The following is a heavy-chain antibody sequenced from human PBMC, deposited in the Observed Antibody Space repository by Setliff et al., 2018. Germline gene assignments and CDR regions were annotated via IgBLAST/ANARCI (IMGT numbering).Heavy chain of an antibody. Sequence: GGSLRLSCAASGFTFSSYWMHWVRQAPGKGLVWVSRINSDGNNITYADSVKGRFTISRDNAKNSLSLQMNSLRVEDTALYYCVKDMAGSYFDGRFDYWGPGTLVTVSS. V-gene: IGHV3-74*01. CDR2: INSDGNNI. CDR1: GFTFSSYW. CDR3: VKDMAGSYFDGRFDY. D-gene: IGHD1-26*01. J-gene: IGHJ4*02.